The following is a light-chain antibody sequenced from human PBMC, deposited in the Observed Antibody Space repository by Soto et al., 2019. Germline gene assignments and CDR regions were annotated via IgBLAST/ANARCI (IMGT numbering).Light chain of an antibody. CDR2: EVS. CDR1: KSDIGVYDF. Sequence: QSALTQPPSASGSPGQSVTISCTGTKSDIGVYDFVSWYQHHPGKAPKLLIYEVSKRPSGVPDRFSGSKSGNTASLTVSGLQAEDEADYYCSSYAGSNNWDVVFGGGTKLTVL. J-gene: IGLJ2*01. CDR3: SSYAGSNNWDVV. V-gene: IGLV2-8*01.